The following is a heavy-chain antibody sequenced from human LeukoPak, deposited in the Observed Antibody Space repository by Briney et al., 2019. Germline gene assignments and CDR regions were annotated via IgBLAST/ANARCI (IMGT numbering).Heavy chain of an antibody. D-gene: IGHD2-21*02. CDR3: ARSRGIVVVTAMDDAFYI. Sequence: ASVTVSCTASGYTFTSYGISWVRQAPGQGLEWMGWISAYNGNTNYAQKLQGRVTMTTDTSTSTAYMELRSLRSDDTAVYYCARSRGIVVVTAMDDAFYIWGQGTMVTVSS. J-gene: IGHJ3*02. CDR2: ISAYNGNT. V-gene: IGHV1-18*01. CDR1: GYTFTSYG.